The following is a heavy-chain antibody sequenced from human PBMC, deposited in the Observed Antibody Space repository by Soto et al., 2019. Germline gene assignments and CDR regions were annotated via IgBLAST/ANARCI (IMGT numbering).Heavy chain of an antibody. CDR2: ISYDGSNK. Sequence: LRLSCAASGFTFSSYAMHWVRQAPGKGLEWVAVISYDGSNKYYADSVKGRFTISRDNSKNTLYLQMNSLRAEDTAVYYCARETGIVSSSGMDVWGQGTTVTVSS. CDR3: ARETGIVSSSGMDV. CDR1: GFTFSSYA. D-gene: IGHD1-1*01. J-gene: IGHJ6*02. V-gene: IGHV3-30-3*01.